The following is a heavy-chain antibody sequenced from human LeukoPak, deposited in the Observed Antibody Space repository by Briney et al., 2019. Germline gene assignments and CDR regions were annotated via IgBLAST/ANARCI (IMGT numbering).Heavy chain of an antibody. V-gene: IGHV3-49*04. CDR3: TRGIAMTGMNC. J-gene: IGHJ4*02. CDR1: GFTLSDNA. D-gene: IGHD6-19*01. Sequence: GGSLRLSCTASGFTLSDNAMTWVRQAPGRGVEGVVFIRSKTYGQTTEYSASVKGTFTISRDDSKSIAYLQMNSLKSEYTAVYYCTRGIAMTGMNCWGQGTLVTVSA. CDR2: IRSKTYGQTT.